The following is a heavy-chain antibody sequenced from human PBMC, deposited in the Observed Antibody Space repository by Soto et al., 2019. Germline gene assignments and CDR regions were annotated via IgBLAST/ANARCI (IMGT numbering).Heavy chain of an antibody. J-gene: IGHJ4*02. Sequence: QLQLQESGSGLVEPSQTLSLTCAVSGGSISSGGSSWSWIRQPPGKGLEWIGYIYHSGSTYYNPSLKSRVTISVDRSKNQFSLKLSSVTAADTAVYYCARAGDSSGPVALGYWGQGTLVTVSS. CDR1: GGSISSGGSS. D-gene: IGHD6-19*01. CDR3: ARAGDSSGPVALGY. V-gene: IGHV4-30-2*01. CDR2: IYHSGST.